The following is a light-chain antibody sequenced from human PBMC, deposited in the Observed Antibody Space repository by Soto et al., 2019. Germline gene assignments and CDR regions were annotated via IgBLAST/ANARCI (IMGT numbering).Light chain of an antibody. Sequence: QSVLTQPASVSGSPGQSITISCTGTSSDVGGFNLVSWYQHHPGKAPKLIIYEGSRRPSGVSYRFSGSRSGNTASLTLSGLQAEDEADYYCCSYAGSGTWVFGGGTQLTVL. J-gene: IGLJ3*02. V-gene: IGLV2-23*01. CDR3: CSYAGSGTWV. CDR1: SSDVGGFNL. CDR2: EGS.